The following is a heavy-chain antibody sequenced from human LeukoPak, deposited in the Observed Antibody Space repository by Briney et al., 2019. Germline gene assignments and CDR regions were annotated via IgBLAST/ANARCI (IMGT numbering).Heavy chain of an antibody. CDR1: GGTFSTSA. V-gene: IGHV1-69*04. D-gene: IGHD5-18*01. CDR2: IIPVLNIT. Sequence: GASVKVSCKTSGGTFSTSAITWVRQAPGQGLEWMGRIIPVLNITTYAQRFQGRVTITADTSTSIVYMEIRSLGSEETAVYYCARDHGLTAPPPYGLDVWGQGTTVIVSS. J-gene: IGHJ6*02. CDR3: ARDHGLTAPPPYGLDV.